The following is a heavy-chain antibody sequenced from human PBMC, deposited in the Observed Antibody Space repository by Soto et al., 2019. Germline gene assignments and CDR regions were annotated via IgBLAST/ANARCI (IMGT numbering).Heavy chain of an antibody. CDR1: GYSFTSYW. Sequence: GESLKISCKGSGYSFTSYWIGWVRQMPGKGLEWMGIIYPGDSDTRYSPSFQGQVTISADKSISTAYLQWSSLKASDTAMYYCARLPGVVAATYYYYYYMDVWGKGTTVTVSS. J-gene: IGHJ6*03. V-gene: IGHV5-51*01. CDR2: IYPGDSDT. CDR3: ARLPGVVAATYYYYYYMDV. D-gene: IGHD2-15*01.